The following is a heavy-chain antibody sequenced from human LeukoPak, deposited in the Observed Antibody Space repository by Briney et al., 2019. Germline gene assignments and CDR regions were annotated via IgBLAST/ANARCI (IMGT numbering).Heavy chain of an antibody. CDR1: GYTFTSYD. J-gene: IGHJ4*02. CDR3: ARDLMGYYGSGSYGGYYFDY. Sequence: ASVKVSCKASGYTFTSYDINWVRQATGQGLEWMGWMNPNSGNTAYAQKFQGRVTITRNTSISTAYMELSSLRSEDTAIYYCARDLMGYYGSGSYGGYYFDYWGQGTLVTVSS. V-gene: IGHV1-8*03. CDR2: MNPNSGNT. D-gene: IGHD3-10*01.